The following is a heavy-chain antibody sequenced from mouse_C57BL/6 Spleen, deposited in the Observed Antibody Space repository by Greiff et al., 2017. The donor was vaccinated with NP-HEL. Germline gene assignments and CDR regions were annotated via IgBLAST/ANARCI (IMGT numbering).Heavy chain of an antibody. CDR2: ISYDGSN. CDR3: ARVYYGSSYRYFDV. V-gene: IGHV3-6*01. D-gene: IGHD1-1*01. J-gene: IGHJ1*03. Sequence: EVQLQQSGPGLVKPSQSLSLTCSVTGYSITSGYYWNWIRQFPGNKLEWMGYISYDGSNNYNPSLKNRISITRDTSKNQFFLKLNSVTTEDTATYYCARVYYGSSYRYFDVWGTGTTVTVSS. CDR1: GYSITSGYY.